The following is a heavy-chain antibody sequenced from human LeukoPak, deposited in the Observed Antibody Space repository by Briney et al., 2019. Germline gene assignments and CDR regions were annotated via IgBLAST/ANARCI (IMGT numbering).Heavy chain of an antibody. J-gene: IGHJ5*02. D-gene: IGHD3-22*01. CDR3: ARDPKRGTWYDSSGYYT. V-gene: IGHV3-23*01. Sequence: GGSLRLSCAASGFTFSSYAMSWVRQAPGKGLEWVSAISGSGGSTYYADSVKGRFTISRDNSKNTLYLQMNSLRAEDTAVYYCARDPKRGTWYDSSGYYTWGQGTLVTVSS. CDR1: GFTFSSYA. CDR2: ISGSGGST.